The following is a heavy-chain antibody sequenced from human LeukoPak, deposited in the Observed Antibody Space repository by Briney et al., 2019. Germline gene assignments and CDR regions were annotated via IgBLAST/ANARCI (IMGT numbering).Heavy chain of an antibody. Sequence: PSETLSLTCTVSGGSISSYYWSWIRQTPGKGLEWIGYIYYSGSTNFNPSLKSRVTISVDTSKNQFSLKMSSVTAADTAVYFCARGGPPGYYYDYYMDVWGKGTTVTISS. CDR1: GGSISSYY. J-gene: IGHJ6*03. CDR2: IYYSGST. V-gene: IGHV4-59*01. CDR3: ARGGPPGYYYDYYMDV.